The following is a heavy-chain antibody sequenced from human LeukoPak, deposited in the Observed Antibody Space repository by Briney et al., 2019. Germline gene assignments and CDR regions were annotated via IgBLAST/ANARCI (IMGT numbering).Heavy chain of an antibody. Sequence: ASVKVSCKASGYTFTSYGISWVRQAPGQGLEWMGWISAYNGNTNYAQKLQGRVTMTTDTSTSTAYMELRSLRSDDTAVYYCARRNIAAAKGDWFDPWGQGTLVTVSS. D-gene: IGHD6-13*01. CDR3: ARRNIAAAKGDWFDP. CDR1: GYTFTSYG. V-gene: IGHV1-18*01. CDR2: ISAYNGNT. J-gene: IGHJ5*02.